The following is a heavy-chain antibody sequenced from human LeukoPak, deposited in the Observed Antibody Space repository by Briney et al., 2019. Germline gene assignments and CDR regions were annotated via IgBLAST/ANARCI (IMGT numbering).Heavy chain of an antibody. Sequence: GASVKVSCKVSGYTLTELSMHWVRQAPGKGLEWMGGFDPEDGETIYAQKFQGRVTMTEDTSTDTAYMELRSLRSDDTAVYYCGRDSISMIPSAPGIWGQGTKVTVSS. CDR1: GYTLTELS. D-gene: IGHD3-22*01. CDR2: FDPEDGET. V-gene: IGHV1-24*01. J-gene: IGHJ3*02. CDR3: GRDSISMIPSAPGI.